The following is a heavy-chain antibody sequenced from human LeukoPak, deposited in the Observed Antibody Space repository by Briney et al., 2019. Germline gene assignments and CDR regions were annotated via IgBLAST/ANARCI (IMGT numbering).Heavy chain of an antibody. Sequence: GGSLRLSCAASGLPFSNVWMSWVRQAPGKGLEWVGRIKSKTDGGTTDYAAPVKGRFTISTDDSKNTLHLQMNSLKTEDTAVYYCVRYGPRNYFDYWGQGTLVTVSS. V-gene: IGHV3-15*01. J-gene: IGHJ4*02. CDR3: VRYGPRNYFDY. CDR1: GLPFSNVW. D-gene: IGHD4-17*01. CDR2: IKSKTDGGTT.